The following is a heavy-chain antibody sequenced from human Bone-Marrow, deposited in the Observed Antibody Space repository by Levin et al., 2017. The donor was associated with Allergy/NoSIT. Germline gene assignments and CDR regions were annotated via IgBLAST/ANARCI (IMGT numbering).Heavy chain of an antibody. Sequence: GESLKISCKSSGYSFTNYWIAWVRQMPGKGLEWMGLIYPSDSDTRYSPSFQGQVTISADKSTTTAYLQWSSLKASDTAMYYCATACLGGNNFGYDYFDYWGQGTLVTVSS. D-gene: IGHD5-18*01. CDR1: GYSFTNYW. CDR2: IYPSDSDT. J-gene: IGHJ4*02. CDR3: ATACLGGNNFGYDYFDY. V-gene: IGHV5-51*01.